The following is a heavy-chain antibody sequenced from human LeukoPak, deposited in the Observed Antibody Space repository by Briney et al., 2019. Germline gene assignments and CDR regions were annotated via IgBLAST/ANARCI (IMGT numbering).Heavy chain of an antibody. CDR2: INQYGSER. CDR3: VRDATRGGDLDH. D-gene: IGHD2-21*01. J-gene: IGHJ4*02. V-gene: IGHV3-7*01. Sequence: GGSLRLSCVASGFTYSDYWMMWVRQAPGKGLEWVAQINQYGSERYYVDSVRGRFTISRDNATTSLDLQMNTLRVEDTAVYYCVRDATRGGDLDHWGQGTLVTVSS. CDR1: GFTYSDYW.